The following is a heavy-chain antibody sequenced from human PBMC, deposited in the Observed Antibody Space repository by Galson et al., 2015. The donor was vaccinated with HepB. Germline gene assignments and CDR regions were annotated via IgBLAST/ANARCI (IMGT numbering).Heavy chain of an antibody. Sequence: SLRLSCAASGFTFSSYAMSWVRQAPGKGLEWVSAISGSGGSTYYADSVKGRFTISRDNSKNTLYLQMNSLRAEDTAVYYCAKASVLMVYAILSDYWGQGTLVTVSS. V-gene: IGHV3-23*01. J-gene: IGHJ4*02. D-gene: IGHD2-8*01. CDR2: ISGSGGST. CDR3: AKASVLMVYAILSDY. CDR1: GFTFSSYA.